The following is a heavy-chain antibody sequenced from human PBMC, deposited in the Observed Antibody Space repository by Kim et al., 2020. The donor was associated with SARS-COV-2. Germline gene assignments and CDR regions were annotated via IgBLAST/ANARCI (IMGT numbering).Heavy chain of an antibody. J-gene: IGHJ4*02. Sequence: GGSLRLSCTPTGFRFGDYTMSWFRQAPGKGLEWIGLIRAKAYGGTTEYAASVEGRFTISGDDSEGIAYLQMNSLKTEDTGVFYCSRVRQYYDGSGNPKYYFDRWGEGTLVTVSS. D-gene: IGHD3-16*01. V-gene: IGHV3-49*03. CDR2: IRAKAYGGTT. CDR3: SRVRQYYDGSGNPKYYFDR. CDR1: GFRFGDYT.